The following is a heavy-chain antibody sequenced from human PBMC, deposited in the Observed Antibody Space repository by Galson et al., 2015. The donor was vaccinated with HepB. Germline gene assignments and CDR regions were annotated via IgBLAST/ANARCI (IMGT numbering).Heavy chain of an antibody. CDR2: IYYNGNT. CDR1: GDSISSSNYY. J-gene: IGHJ4*02. V-gene: IGHV4-39*01. CDR3: ASGPYVYGSGWYY. D-gene: IGHD6-19*01. Sequence: ETLSLTCTVSGDSISSSNYYWGWIRQPPGKGLGWIGSIYYNGNTYNNPSLKSRVAITGDTSKNQFSLNLKSVTAADTAVYYCASGPYVYGSGWYYWGQGTLVTVSS.